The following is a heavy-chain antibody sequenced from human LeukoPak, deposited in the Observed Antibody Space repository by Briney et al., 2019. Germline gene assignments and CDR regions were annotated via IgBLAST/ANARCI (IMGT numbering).Heavy chain of an antibody. J-gene: IGHJ4*02. D-gene: IGHD3-9*01. CDR2: IAYDGSNK. Sequence: QPGGSLRLSCAASGFTFSSYAMHWVRQAPGKGLEWVAVIAYDGSNKYYADSVKGRFTISRDNSKNTLYLQMNSLRAEDTAVYYCARSGKIYFDWLLDYWGQGTLVTVSS. CDR3: ARSGKIYFDWLLDY. V-gene: IGHV3-30*04. CDR1: GFTFSSYA.